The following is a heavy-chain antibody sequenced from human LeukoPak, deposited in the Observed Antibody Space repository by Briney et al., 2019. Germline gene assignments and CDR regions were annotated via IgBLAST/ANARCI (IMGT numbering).Heavy chain of an antibody. CDR3: ARHLRGSAPFDILTGYLDY. D-gene: IGHD3-9*01. CDR1: GFTFTNHG. CDR2: IRNVGNNK. J-gene: IGHJ4*02. V-gene: IGHV3-30*02. Sequence: GGSVRLSCAASGFTFTNHGMHWVRQAPGKGLEWVAFIRNVGNNKYHADSVKGRFTISRDNSKSTQYLQMNSLRAEDTAVYYCARHLRGSAPFDILTGYLDYWGQGTLVTVSS.